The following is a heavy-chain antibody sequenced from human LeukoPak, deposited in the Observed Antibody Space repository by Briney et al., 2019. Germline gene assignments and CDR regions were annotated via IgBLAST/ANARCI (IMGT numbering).Heavy chain of an antibody. V-gene: IGHV3-7*03. Sequence: GGSLRLSCAASGFTFSSYGMHWVRQAPGKGLEWVANIKPDESEKYYVGSVKGRFTISRDNAKNSLYLQMNSLRAEDTAVYYCAKWGPYDILTGRINWGQGTLVTVSS. D-gene: IGHD3-9*01. J-gene: IGHJ4*02. CDR1: GFTFSSYG. CDR3: AKWGPYDILTGRIN. CDR2: IKPDESEK.